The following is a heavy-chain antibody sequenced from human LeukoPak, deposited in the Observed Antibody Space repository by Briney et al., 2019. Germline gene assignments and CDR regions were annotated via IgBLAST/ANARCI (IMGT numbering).Heavy chain of an antibody. CDR3: ARDRGGYTYSHDY. J-gene: IGHJ4*02. Sequence: PSETLSLTCAVSGGSISSNNWWIWVRQSPEKGLEWIGEIYHDGSTNYNPSLKSRVTISMDKSKNQLSLKPNFVTAADTAVYYCARDRGGYTYSHDYWGQGTLVTVSS. CDR2: IYHDGST. D-gene: IGHD5-18*01. CDR1: GGSISSNNW. V-gene: IGHV4-4*02.